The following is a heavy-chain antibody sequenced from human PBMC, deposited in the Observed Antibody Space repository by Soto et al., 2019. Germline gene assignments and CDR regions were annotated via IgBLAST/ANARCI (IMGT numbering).Heavy chain of an antibody. D-gene: IGHD2-15*01. CDR2: IYYSGST. CDR1: GGSISSYY. Sequence: SETLSLTCTVSGGSISSYYWSWIRQPPGKGLEWIGYIYYSGSTNYNPSLKSRVTISVDTSKNQFSLKLSSVTAADTAVYYWARGQTERYCSGGSCYSVGYYYGMDVWGQGTTVTVSS. J-gene: IGHJ6*02. CDR3: ARGQTERYCSGGSCYSVGYYYGMDV. V-gene: IGHV4-59*01.